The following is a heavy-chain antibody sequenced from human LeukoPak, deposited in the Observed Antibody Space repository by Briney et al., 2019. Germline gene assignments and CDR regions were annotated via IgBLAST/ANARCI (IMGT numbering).Heavy chain of an antibody. CDR2: IIPIFGTT. Sequence: SVKVSCKASGDTFTSYAISWVRQAPGQGLEWMGGIIPIFGTTNYAQKFQGRVTITTDESTSTAYMELRSLRSEDTAVYYCARAGIAARSGLFVYWGQGTLVTVSS. CDR1: GDTFTSYA. J-gene: IGHJ4*02. V-gene: IGHV1-69*05. CDR3: ARAGIAARSGLFVY. D-gene: IGHD6-6*01.